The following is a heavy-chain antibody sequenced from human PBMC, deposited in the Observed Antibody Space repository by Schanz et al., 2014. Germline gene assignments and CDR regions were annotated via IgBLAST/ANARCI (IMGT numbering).Heavy chain of an antibody. D-gene: IGHD1-1*01. J-gene: IGHJ4*02. CDR1: GFMFSSYG. CDR2: ISYDGSKK. V-gene: IGHV3-30*03. Sequence: VHLLESGGGLVQPGGSLRLSCAASGFMFSSYGMHWVRQAPGKGLEWVGVISYDGSKKSYADSVKGRFTISRDNSKNTLYLQMNSLRPEDTAVYYCARDRRNADLDYWGQGTLVTVSS. CDR3: ARDRRNADLDY.